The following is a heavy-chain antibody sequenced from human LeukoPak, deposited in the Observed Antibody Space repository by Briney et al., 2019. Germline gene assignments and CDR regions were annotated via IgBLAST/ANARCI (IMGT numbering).Heavy chain of an antibody. Sequence: SETLSLTCTVSGGSISSYYWSWIRQPPGKGLEWIGYIYYSGSTNYNPSLKSRVTISVDTSKNQFSLKLSSVTAADTAVYYCARVIGAAAGTADYYYYGMDVWGQGTTVTVSS. J-gene: IGHJ6*02. CDR2: IYYSGST. D-gene: IGHD6-13*01. CDR3: ARVIGAAAGTADYYYYGMDV. V-gene: IGHV4-59*01. CDR1: GGSISSYY.